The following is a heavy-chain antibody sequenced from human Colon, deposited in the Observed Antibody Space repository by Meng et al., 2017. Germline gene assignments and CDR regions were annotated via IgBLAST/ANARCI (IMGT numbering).Heavy chain of an antibody. D-gene: IGHD6-6*01. CDR1: GYRFLSYG. CDR3: ARGSSSSDY. J-gene: IGHJ4*02. V-gene: IGHV1-18*04. CDR2: INSNNGHT. Sequence: ASVKVSCKASGYRFLSYGVTWVRQAPGQGLEWMGWINSNNGHTGYAPNFQDRVTLTTDTSTDTAYMELRSLRSDDTAVYYCARGSSSSDYWGQGTLVTVSS.